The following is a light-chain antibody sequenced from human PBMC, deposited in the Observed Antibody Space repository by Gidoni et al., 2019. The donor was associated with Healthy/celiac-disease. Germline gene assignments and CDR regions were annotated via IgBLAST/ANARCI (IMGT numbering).Light chain of an antibody. Sequence: SSELTQDPAVSVALGQTVRITCQGDSLRSYYASWYQQKPGQAPVPVIYGKNNPPSGIPDRYSSSSSGNTASLTITGAQAEDEADYYCNSRDSSGNHLVFGGGTKLTVL. V-gene: IGLV3-19*01. CDR2: GKN. CDR3: NSRDSSGNHLV. CDR1: SLRSYY. J-gene: IGLJ2*01.